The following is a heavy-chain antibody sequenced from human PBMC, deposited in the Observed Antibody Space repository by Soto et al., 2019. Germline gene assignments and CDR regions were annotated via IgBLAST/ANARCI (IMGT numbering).Heavy chain of an antibody. CDR2: ISAYNGNT. CDR3: ARDHSDFWRPIDY. V-gene: IGHV1-18*01. J-gene: IGHJ4*02. Sequence: QVQLVQSGAEVKKPGASVKVSCKASGYTFTSYGISWVRQAPGQGLEWMGWISAYNGNTNYAQKFQGRVTMTRDTSISTAYMDLSRLRSDDTAVYYCARDHSDFWRPIDYWGQGTLVTVSS. CDR1: GYTFTSYG. D-gene: IGHD3-3*01.